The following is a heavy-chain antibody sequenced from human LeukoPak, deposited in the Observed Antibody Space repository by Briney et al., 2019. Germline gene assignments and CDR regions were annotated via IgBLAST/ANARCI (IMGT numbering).Heavy chain of an antibody. J-gene: IGHJ6*03. Sequence: SETLSLTCTVSGGSISSGDYYWSWIGQPPGKGLEWIGYIYYSGSTYYNPSRKSRVTISVDTSKNQFSLKLSSVTAADTAVYYCARDGGGGEAYYYYYYMDVWGKGTTVTVSS. CDR3: ARDGGGGEAYYYYYYMDV. D-gene: IGHD2-21*01. V-gene: IGHV4-30-4*08. CDR2: IYYSGST. CDR1: GGSISSGDYY.